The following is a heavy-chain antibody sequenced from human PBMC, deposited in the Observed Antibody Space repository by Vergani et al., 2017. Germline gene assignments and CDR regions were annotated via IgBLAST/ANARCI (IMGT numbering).Heavy chain of an antibody. V-gene: IGHV4-38-2*01. D-gene: IGHD3-9*01. J-gene: IGHJ3*02. CDR2: IYHSGST. Sequence: QVQLQESGPGLVKPSETLSLTCAVSVYSISSGYYWGWIRPPPGKGREWIGIIYHSGSTYYNPALKSRGTISVDTSKNPFSLKLSSVTAADTAVYYCASRDFDGLLSGDDAFDIWGQGTMVTVSS. CDR3: ASRDFDGLLSGDDAFDI. CDR1: VYSISSGYY.